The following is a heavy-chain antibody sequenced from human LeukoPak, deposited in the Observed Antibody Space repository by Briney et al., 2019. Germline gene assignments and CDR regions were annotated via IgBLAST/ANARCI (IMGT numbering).Heavy chain of an antibody. CDR2: IYYSGST. D-gene: IGHD1-1*01. Sequence: LETLSLTCTVSGGSIDSYYWSWIRQPPGEGLEWIGYIYYSGSTSYNPSLKSRLTISVDTSKNQFSLKLNSVTAADTAVYYCARDRYGGIIDYWGQGTLVTVSS. CDR3: ARDRYGGIIDY. J-gene: IGHJ4*02. V-gene: IGHV4-59*01. CDR1: GGSIDSYY.